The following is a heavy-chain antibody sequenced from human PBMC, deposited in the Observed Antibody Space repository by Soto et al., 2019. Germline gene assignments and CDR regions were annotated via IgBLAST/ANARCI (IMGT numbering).Heavy chain of an antibody. Sequence: QVQLQESGPGLVKPSQTLSLTCTVSGGSISSGGYYWSWIRQHPGKGLEWIGYIYYSGSTYYNPSLKSRVTISVDTSKNQFSLKLSSVTAADTAVYYCAGLGSSTGTISYYYYGMDVWGQGTTVTVSS. J-gene: IGHJ6*02. D-gene: IGHD2-8*01. CDR3: AGLGSSTGTISYYYYGMDV. V-gene: IGHV4-31*03. CDR1: GGSISSGGYY. CDR2: IYYSGST.